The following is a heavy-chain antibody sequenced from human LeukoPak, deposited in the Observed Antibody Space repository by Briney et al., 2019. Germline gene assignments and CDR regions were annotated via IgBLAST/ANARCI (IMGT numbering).Heavy chain of an antibody. CDR2: IKPEGKEK. J-gene: IGHJ4*02. Sequence: GGSLRLSCAASGFTFSSYWMSWVRQAPGKGLEWVANIKPEGKEKFYVDSVKGRFTISRDNANNSVFLPMNSLTAEDTAVYYCARDGIDYWGQGTLVTVSS. D-gene: IGHD1-26*01. CDR1: GFTFSSYW. CDR3: ARDGIDY. V-gene: IGHV3-7*04.